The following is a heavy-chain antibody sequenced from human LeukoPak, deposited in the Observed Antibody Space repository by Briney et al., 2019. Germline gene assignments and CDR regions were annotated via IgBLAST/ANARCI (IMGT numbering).Heavy chain of an antibody. Sequence: SETLSLTCTVSGGSISSSSYYWGWIRQPPGKGLEWIGSIYYSGSTYYNPSLKSRVTISVDTSENQFSLKLSSVTAADTAVYYCARQRIAVAGTRKVFDYWGQGTLVTVSS. CDR3: ARQRIAVAGTRKVFDY. D-gene: IGHD6-19*01. V-gene: IGHV4-39*01. CDR2: IYYSGST. CDR1: GGSISSSSYY. J-gene: IGHJ4*02.